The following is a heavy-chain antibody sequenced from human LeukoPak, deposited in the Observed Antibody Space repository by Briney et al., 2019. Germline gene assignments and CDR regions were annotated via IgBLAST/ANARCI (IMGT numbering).Heavy chain of an antibody. J-gene: IGHJ3*01. CDR2: ISNRGTK. V-gene: IGHV3-11*01. CDR3: ASRVRVTAMTPYDAFDV. CDR1: GFFFSDYY. Sequence: GGSLRLSCAASGFFFSDYYMTWIRQAPGKGLEWLSYISNRGTKYYADSVKGRFTVPRDNAKNLLYLQMDSLRAEDTALYFCASRVRVTAMTPYDAFDVWGQGTPVTVSS. D-gene: IGHD2-21*02.